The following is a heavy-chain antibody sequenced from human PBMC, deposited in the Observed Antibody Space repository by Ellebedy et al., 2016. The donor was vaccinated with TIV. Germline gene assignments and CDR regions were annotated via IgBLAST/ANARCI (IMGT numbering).Heavy chain of an antibody. V-gene: IGHV3-23*01. J-gene: IGHJ4*02. D-gene: IGHD1-7*01. Sequence: SWVRQAPGKGLEWVSTISGGAAKIFYADSVKGRFTISRDNSKSMVYLQMNSLRAGDTAVYYCARGNSLGQFDYWGQGTLVTVSS. CDR2: ISGGAAKI. CDR3: ARGNSLGQFDY.